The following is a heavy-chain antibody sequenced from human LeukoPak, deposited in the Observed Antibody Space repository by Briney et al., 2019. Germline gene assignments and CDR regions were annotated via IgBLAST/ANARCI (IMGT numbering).Heavy chain of an antibody. V-gene: IGHV3-30*02. J-gene: IGHJ4*02. CDR1: GFTFSSYG. D-gene: IGHD1-26*01. CDR2: IRYDGSNK. CDR3: AKDPGYSGSYYDY. Sequence: HPGGSLRLSCAASGFTFSSYGMHWVRQAPGKGLEWVAFIRYDGSNKYHADSVKGRFTISRDNSKNTLYLQMNSLRAEDTAVYYCAKDPGYSGSYYDYWGQGTLVTVSS.